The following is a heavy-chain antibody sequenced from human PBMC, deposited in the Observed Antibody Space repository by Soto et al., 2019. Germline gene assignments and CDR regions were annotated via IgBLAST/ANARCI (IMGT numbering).Heavy chain of an antibody. CDR1: GFTFSSYG. V-gene: IGHV3-33*01. CDR3: AREDSSSSGDY. CDR2: IWYDGSNK. Sequence: QVQLVESGGGVVQPGRSLRLSCAASGFTFSSYGMHWVRQAPGKGLEWVAVIWYDGSNKYYADSVKGRFTISRDNSKNTLYLKMNSLRAEDTAVYYCAREDSSSSGDYWGQGTLVTVSS. J-gene: IGHJ4*02. D-gene: IGHD6-6*01.